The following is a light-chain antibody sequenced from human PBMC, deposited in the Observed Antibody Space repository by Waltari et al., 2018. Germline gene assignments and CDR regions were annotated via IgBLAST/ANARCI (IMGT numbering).Light chain of an antibody. V-gene: IGKV1-39*01. CDR3: QQSYSTPFT. J-gene: IGKJ3*01. CDR2: AAS. CDR1: QSISSY. Sequence: DIQMTQSPSSLSASVGDRVTITCRASQSISSYLNWYQQKPGKAPKLLIYAASRLQSGVPSRFSGSGSGTYFTLTISSLQPEDFATDYGQQSYSTPFTFGPGTKVDIE.